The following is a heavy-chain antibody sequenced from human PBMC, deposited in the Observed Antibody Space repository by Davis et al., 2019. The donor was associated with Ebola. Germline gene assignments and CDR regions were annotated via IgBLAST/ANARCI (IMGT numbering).Heavy chain of an antibody. CDR2: INSDGSST. D-gene: IGHD6-19*01. Sequence: GESLKISCAASGFTFSSYWMHWVRQAPGKGLVWVSRINSDGSSTSYADSVKGRFTISRDNSKNTLYLQMNSLRAEDTAVYYCARDIYSGWFDYWGQGTLVTVSS. CDR1: GFTFSSYW. V-gene: IGHV3-74*01. J-gene: IGHJ4*02. CDR3: ARDIYSGWFDY.